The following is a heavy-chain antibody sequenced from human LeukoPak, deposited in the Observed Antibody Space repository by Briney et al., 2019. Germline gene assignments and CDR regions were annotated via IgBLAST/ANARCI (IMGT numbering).Heavy chain of an antibody. CDR3: ARDAVRLRYFDWLAASDP. CDR2: ISSSSSYI. J-gene: IGHJ5*02. V-gene: IGHV3-21*01. Sequence: GGSLRLSCAASGFTFSSYSMNWVRQAPGKGLEWVSSISSSSSYIYYADSVKGRFTISRDNAKNSLYLQMNSLRAEDTAVYYCARDAVRLRYFDWLAASDPWGQGTLVTVSS. D-gene: IGHD3-9*01. CDR1: GFTFSSYS.